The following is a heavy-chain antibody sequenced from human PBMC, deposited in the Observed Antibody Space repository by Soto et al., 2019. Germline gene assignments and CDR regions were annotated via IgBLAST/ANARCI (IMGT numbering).Heavy chain of an antibody. CDR1: GFTVSSNY. J-gene: IGHJ3*01. Sequence: EVQLVESGGGLIQPGGSLRLSCAAVGFTVSSNYMNWVRQAPGKGLEWVSVIYSRGDTYYEESMKGRFTISRDTSKNTVYLKIDNIRREDTALYYCARALAGSQGLDVWGQGTMVTVSS. CDR2: IYSRGDT. CDR3: ARALAGSQGLDV. V-gene: IGHV3-53*01.